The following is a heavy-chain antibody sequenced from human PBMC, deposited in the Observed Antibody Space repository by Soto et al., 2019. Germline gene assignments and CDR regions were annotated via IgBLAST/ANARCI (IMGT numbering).Heavy chain of an antibody. J-gene: IGHJ5*02. CDR1: GGSISSSSYY. CDR3: ASYGGYCIGGSCYSTASSDP. CDR2: IYYSGST. V-gene: IGHV4-39*01. D-gene: IGHD2-15*01. Sequence: SETLSLTCTVSGGSISSSSYYWGWIRQPPGKGLEWIGSIYYSGSTYYNPSLKSRVTISVDTSKNQFSLKLSSVTAADTAVYYCASYGGYCIGGSCYSTASSDPRCPGILVTVSS.